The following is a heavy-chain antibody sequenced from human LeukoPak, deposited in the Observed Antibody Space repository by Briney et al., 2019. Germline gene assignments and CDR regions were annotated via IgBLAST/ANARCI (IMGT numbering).Heavy chain of an antibody. D-gene: IGHD3-22*01. CDR2: ISYDGSNK. V-gene: IGHV3-30-3*01. Sequence: GGSLRLSCAASGFTFSSYAMHWVRQAPGKGLEWVAVISYDGSNKYYADSVKGRFTISRDNSKNTLYLQMHSLRAEDTAVYYCARDQYYDSSGYELDYWGQGTLVTVSS. CDR3: ARDQYYDSSGYELDY. J-gene: IGHJ4*02. CDR1: GFTFSSYA.